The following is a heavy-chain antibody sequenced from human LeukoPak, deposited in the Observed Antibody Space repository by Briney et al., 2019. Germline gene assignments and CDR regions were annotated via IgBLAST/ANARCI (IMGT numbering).Heavy chain of an antibody. V-gene: IGHV3-33*01. J-gene: IGHJ4*02. CDR1: GLTFSSYG. CDR2: IWYDGSNK. CDR3: ARDGDALGLFDY. D-gene: IGHD7-27*01. Sequence: GGSLRLSCAASGLTFSSYGMHWVRQAPGKGLEWVAVIWYDGSNKYYADSVKGRFTISRDNSKNTLYLQMNSLRAEDTAVYYCARDGDALGLFDYWGQGTLVTVSS.